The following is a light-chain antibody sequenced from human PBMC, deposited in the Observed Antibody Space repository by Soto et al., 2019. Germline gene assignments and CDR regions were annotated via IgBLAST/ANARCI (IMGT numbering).Light chain of an antibody. CDR1: SSNTGAGYD. J-gene: IGLJ2*01. V-gene: IGLV1-40*01. CDR2: GNS. CDR3: QSYDSSLSAVV. Sequence: QSALTQPPSVSGAPGQRVTISCTGSSSNTGAGYDVHWYQQLPGTAPKLLIYGNSNRPSGVPDRFSGSKSGTSASLAITGLQAEDEADYYCQSYDSSLSAVVFGGGTKLTVL.